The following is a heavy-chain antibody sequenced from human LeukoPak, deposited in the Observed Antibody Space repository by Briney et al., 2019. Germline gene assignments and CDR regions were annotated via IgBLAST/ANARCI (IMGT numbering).Heavy chain of an antibody. CDR1: GGSISSYY. V-gene: IGHV4-59*01. CDR2: IYYSGST. CDR3: ARRKALTYYFDY. D-gene: IGHD1-14*01. J-gene: IGHJ4*02. Sequence: PSETLSLTCTVSGGSISSYYWSWIRQPPGKGLEWIGYIYYSGSTNYNPSLKGRVTMSVDTSKNHFSLKLISVTAADTAVYYCARRKALTYYFDYWGQGTLVTVSS.